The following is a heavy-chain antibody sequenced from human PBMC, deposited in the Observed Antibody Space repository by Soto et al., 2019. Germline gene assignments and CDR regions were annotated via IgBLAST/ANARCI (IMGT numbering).Heavy chain of an antibody. J-gene: IGHJ6*03. D-gene: IGHD5-12*01. CDR3: AKDSGYDYTYYYYYYMDV. CDR2: ISGSGGST. V-gene: IGHV3-23*01. CDR1: GFTFSSYA. Sequence: GGSLRLSCAASGFTFSSYAMSWVRQAPGKGLEWVSAISGSGGSTYYADSVKGRLTISRDNSKNTLYVQMNSLRAEDTALYYCAKDSGYDYTYYYYYYMDVWGKGTTVTVSS.